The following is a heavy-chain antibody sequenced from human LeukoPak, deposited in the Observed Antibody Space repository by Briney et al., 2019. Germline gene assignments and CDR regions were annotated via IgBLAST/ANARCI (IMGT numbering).Heavy chain of an antibody. CDR2: ISGSGGST. CDR1: GFTFSSYA. J-gene: IGHJ6*03. D-gene: IGHD4-17*01. V-gene: IGHV3-23*01. CDR3: AKVLADYVKFYYYYYMDV. Sequence: GGSLRLSCAASGFTFSSYAMSWVRQAPGKGLEWVSAISGSGGSTYYADSVKGRFTISRDNSKNTLYLQMNSLRAEDTAVYYCAKVLADYVKFYYYYYMDVWGKGTTVTVSS.